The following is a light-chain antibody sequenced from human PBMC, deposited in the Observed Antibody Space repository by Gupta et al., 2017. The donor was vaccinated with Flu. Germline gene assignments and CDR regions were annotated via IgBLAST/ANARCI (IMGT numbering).Light chain of an antibody. J-gene: IGKJ4*01. Sequence: PSSLSASVGDRVIITCRATRKINRNLNWYKQKAGRAPNLLIYAASALQTGDPSRISGRGSGTDFTLTISSLQPDDFATYYCQQSHTAPLTLGGGTWLEMK. CDR1: RKINRN. V-gene: IGKV1-39*01. CDR3: QQSHTAPLT. CDR2: AAS.